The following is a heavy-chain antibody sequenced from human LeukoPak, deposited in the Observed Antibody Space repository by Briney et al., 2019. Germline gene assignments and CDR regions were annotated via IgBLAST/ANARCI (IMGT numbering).Heavy chain of an antibody. Sequence: GGSLRLSCAASGFTFSSYGMHWVRQAPGKGLEWVAFIRYDGSNKYYADSVKGRFTISRDNSKNTLYLQMNSLSAEDTAVYYCANNCGGDCPEYFQHWGQGTLVTVSS. J-gene: IGHJ1*01. CDR1: GFTFSSYG. CDR3: ANNCGGDCPEYFQH. D-gene: IGHD2-21*02. CDR2: IRYDGSNK. V-gene: IGHV3-30*02.